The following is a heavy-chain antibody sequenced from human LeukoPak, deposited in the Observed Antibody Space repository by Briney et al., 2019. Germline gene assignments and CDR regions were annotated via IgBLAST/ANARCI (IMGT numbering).Heavy chain of an antibody. CDR3: ARGLTQIPRLATGLGH. CDR2: IWYDGSNK. D-gene: IGHD2-21*02. J-gene: IGHJ4*02. Sequence: GGSLRLSCAASGFTFSSYGMHWVRQAPGKGLEWVAVIWYDGSNKYYADSVKGRFTISRDNSKNTLYLEMNSLRAEDTAVYYCARGLTQIPRLATGLGHWGQGTLVTVSS. CDR1: GFTFSSYG. V-gene: IGHV3-33*01.